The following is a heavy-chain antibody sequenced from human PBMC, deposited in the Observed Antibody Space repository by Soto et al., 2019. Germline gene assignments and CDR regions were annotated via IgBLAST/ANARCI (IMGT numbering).Heavy chain of an antibody. CDR3: ARVPSSSYHYFDY. D-gene: IGHD2-2*01. V-gene: IGHV3-74*01. Sequence: GSLRLSCAASGFTFSNFWMHWVRQVPGKGLVWVSHINSDGSDSTHADSVKGRFTISRDNSKNTLYLQMSSLRAEDTAVYYCARVPSSSYHYFDYWGQGTLVTVSS. CDR1: GFTFSNFW. CDR2: INSDGSDS. J-gene: IGHJ4*02.